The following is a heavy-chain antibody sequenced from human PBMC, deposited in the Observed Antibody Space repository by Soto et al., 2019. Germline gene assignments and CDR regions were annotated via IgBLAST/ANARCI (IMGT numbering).Heavy chain of an antibody. D-gene: IGHD3-3*01. CDR1: GFTFSSYA. Sequence: PVGSLRLSCAASGFTFSSYAMSWVRHAPGKGLEWVSAISGSGGSTYYADSVKGRFTISRDNSKNPLYLQMNSLRAEDTAVYYCAKRLLEWLHYWYVDLWGRSIVVTVSS. CDR3: AKRLLEWLHYWYVDL. J-gene: IGHJ2*01. CDR2: ISGSGGST. V-gene: IGHV3-23*01.